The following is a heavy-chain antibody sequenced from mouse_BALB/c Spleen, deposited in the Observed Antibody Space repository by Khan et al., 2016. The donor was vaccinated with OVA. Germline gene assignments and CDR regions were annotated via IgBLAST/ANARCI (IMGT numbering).Heavy chain of an antibody. D-gene: IGHD2-10*01. V-gene: IGHV9-3-1*01. CDR1: GYTFTNYG. CDR2: INTYTGEP. CDR3: ARPPYFSYTLDY. Sequence: QIQLVQSGPELKKPGATVKISCKASGYTFTNYGMNWVKQSPGKALKWMGWINTYTGEPTYADDFKGRFAFSLETSATTAYLQINNLKTEDTATDFCARPPYFSYTLDYWGQGTSVTVSS. J-gene: IGHJ4*01.